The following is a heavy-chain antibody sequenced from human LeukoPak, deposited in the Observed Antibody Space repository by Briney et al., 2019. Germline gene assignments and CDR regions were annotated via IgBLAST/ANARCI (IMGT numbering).Heavy chain of an antibody. CDR1: GFTFSSYS. V-gene: IGHV3-48*01. J-gene: IGHJ4*02. D-gene: IGHD2-21*01. CDR2: ISSSSSTI. Sequence: SGGSLRLSCAASGFTFSSYSMNWVRQAPGKGLEWVSYISSSSSTIYYADSVKGRFTISRDNAKNSLYLQMNSLRAEDTAVYYCAKDSPVMGFDYWGQGTLVTVSS. CDR3: AKDSPVMGFDY.